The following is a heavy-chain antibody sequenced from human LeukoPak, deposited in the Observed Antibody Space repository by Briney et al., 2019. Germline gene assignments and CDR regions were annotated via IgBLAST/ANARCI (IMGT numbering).Heavy chain of an antibody. V-gene: IGHV4-34*01. J-gene: IGHJ4*02. CDR2: INHSGST. D-gene: IGHD3-22*01. CDR1: GGSFSGYY. CDR3: ARERHYYDSSGYRRQVLFDY. Sequence: PSETLSLTCAVYGGSFSGYYWSWIRQPPGKGLEWIGEINHSGSTNYNPSLKSRVTISVDTSKNQFSLKLSSVTAAATAVYYCARERHYYDSSGYRRQVLFDYWGQGTLVPVSS.